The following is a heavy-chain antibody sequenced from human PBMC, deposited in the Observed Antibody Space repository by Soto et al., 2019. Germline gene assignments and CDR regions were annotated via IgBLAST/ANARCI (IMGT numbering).Heavy chain of an antibody. CDR1: GGSISSYY. CDR2: IYYSGST. J-gene: IGHJ3*02. CDR3: AIGGPQAKLGDAFDS. D-gene: IGHD3-10*01. V-gene: IGHV4-59*01. Sequence: PSEPLSLTFTVSGGSISSYYWSWIRQPPGKGLEWIGYIYYSGSTNYNPSLKSRVTISVDTSKNQFSLKLSSVTAADTAVYYCAIGGPQAKLGDAFDSCGQRTMVTV.